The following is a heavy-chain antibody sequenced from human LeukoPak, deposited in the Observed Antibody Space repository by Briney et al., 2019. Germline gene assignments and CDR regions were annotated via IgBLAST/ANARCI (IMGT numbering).Heavy chain of an antibody. Sequence: SETLSLTCTVSGGSISSYYWSWIRQPPGKGLEWIGYIYYSGSTNCNPSLKSRVTISVDTSKNQFSLKLSSVTAADTAVYYCARLLTYYYDSSGYFNWFDPWGQGTLVTVSS. D-gene: IGHD3-22*01. J-gene: IGHJ5*02. CDR1: GGSISSYY. CDR2: IYYSGST. CDR3: ARLLTYYYDSSGYFNWFDP. V-gene: IGHV4-59*08.